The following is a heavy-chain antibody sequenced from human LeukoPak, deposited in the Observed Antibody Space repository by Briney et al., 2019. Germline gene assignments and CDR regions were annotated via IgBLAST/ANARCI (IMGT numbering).Heavy chain of an antibody. V-gene: IGHV4-39*07. CDR3: ARVTADWRIV. CDR1: GDSISNPDSY. CDR2: IYYTGST. D-gene: IGHD3-9*01. Sequence: SETLSLTCTVSGDSISNPDSYWGWSRQSPGTALEWIGNIYYTGSTYHHPSLNGRVTISIDTSRNQFSLKMTSVTAADTAVYYCARVTADWRIVWGQGTLVTVSS. J-gene: IGHJ4*02.